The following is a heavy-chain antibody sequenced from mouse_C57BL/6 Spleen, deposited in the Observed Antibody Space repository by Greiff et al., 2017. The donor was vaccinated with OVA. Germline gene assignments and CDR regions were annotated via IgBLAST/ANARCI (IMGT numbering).Heavy chain of an antibody. V-gene: IGHV5-12*01. CDR3: ARSDYEGRPHWYFDV. CDR1: GFTFSDYY. D-gene: IGHD2-4*01. J-gene: IGHJ1*03. Sequence: EVQVVESGGGLVQPGGSLKLSCAASGFTFSDYYMYWVRQTPEKRLEWVAYISNGGGSTYYPDTVKGRFTISRDNAKNTLYLQMSRLKSEDTAMYYCARSDYEGRPHWYFDVWGTGTTVTVSS. CDR2: ISNGGGST.